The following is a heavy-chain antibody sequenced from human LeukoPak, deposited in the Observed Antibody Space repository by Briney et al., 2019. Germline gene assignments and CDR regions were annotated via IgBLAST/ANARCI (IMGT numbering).Heavy chain of an antibody. CDR3: ARDYCGGDCNFYYFDY. CDR2: INHSGST. J-gene: IGHJ4*02. Sequence: SETLSLTCAVYGGSFSGYYWSWIRQPPGKGLEWIGEINHSGSTNYNPSLKSRVTISVDTSKNQFSLKLSSVTAADTAVYYCARDYCGGDCNFYYFDYWGQGTLVTVSS. V-gene: IGHV4-34*01. CDR1: GGSFSGYY. D-gene: IGHD2-21*02.